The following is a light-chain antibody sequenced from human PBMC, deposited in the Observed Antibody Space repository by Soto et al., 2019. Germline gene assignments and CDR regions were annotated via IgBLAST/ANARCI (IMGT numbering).Light chain of an antibody. Sequence: QSVLTQPPSASGSPGQSVTISCTGTTSDIGAYNYVSWYQQRPGKAPKLIIYEVTRRPSWVPDRIFGSKSYTTASLTVSGLQAEDEADYYCSSFAGTNSFVFGTGTKLTVL. J-gene: IGLJ1*01. V-gene: IGLV2-8*01. CDR3: SSFAGTNSFV. CDR1: TSDIGAYNY. CDR2: EVT.